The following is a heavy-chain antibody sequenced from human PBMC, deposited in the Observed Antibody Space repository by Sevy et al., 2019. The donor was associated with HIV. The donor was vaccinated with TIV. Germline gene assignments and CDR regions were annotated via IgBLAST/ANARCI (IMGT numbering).Heavy chain of an antibody. V-gene: IGHV3-30*02. CDR1: GFIFSSFG. J-gene: IGHJ6*02. CDR2: IHYKGSDK. Sequence: GGSLRLSCAASGFIFSSFGMHWVRQAPGKGLEWVAFIHYKGSDKYYADAVKGRYTISRDNSKNTVYLQMSSLRAEDTAVYYCAKDYSTGWSGYYYGMDVRGQGTTVTVSS. D-gene: IGHD6-19*01. CDR3: AKDYSTGWSGYYYGMDV.